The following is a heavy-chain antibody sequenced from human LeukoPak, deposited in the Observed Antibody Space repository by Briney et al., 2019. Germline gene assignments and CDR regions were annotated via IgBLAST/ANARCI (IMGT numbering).Heavy chain of an antibody. D-gene: IGHD5-18*01. CDR1: GGTFSSYA. V-gene: IGHV1-69*06. J-gene: IGHJ4*02. CDR3: ARSRYSYGRVDY. CDR2: IIPIFGTA. Sequence: APVKVSCKASGGTFSSYAISWVRQAPGQGLEWMGGIIPIFGTANYAQKFQGRVTITADKSTSTAYMELSSLRSEDTAVYYCARSRYSYGRVDYWGQGTLVTVSS.